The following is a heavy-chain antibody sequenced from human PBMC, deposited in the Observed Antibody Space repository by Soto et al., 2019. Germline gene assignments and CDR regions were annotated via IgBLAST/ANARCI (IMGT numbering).Heavy chain of an antibody. Sequence: SSETLSLTCTVSGGSISSYYWSWIRQPPGKGLEWIGEINHSGSTNYNPSLKSRVIISQDKSKNQFSLNLNSVTAADTAMYYCTRALLKSLDYWGQGTLVT. CDR2: INHSGST. V-gene: IGHV4-59*12. D-gene: IGHD3-9*01. CDR3: TRALLKSLDY. CDR1: GGSISSYY. J-gene: IGHJ4*02.